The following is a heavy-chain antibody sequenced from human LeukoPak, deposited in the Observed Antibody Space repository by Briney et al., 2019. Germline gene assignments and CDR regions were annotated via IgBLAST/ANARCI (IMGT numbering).Heavy chain of an antibody. D-gene: IGHD4-17*01. CDR1: GFTVRSNY. CDR3: AKVNTVTQDFDY. J-gene: IGHJ4*02. Sequence: GGSLRLSCAASGFTVRSNYMSWVRQAPGKGLEWVSGIYSVGTTDYAGSVKGRFSISRDISKNPLYLQMNSLRAEDTAVYYCAKVNTVTQDFDYWGQGTLVTVSS. CDR2: IYSVGTT. V-gene: IGHV3-66*01.